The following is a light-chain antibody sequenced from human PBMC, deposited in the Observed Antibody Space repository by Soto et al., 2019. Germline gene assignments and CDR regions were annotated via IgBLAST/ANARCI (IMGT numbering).Light chain of an antibody. J-gene: IGLJ3*02. Sequence: QSVLTQPPSASGTPGQRVTISCSGSSSNIGSNTVNWYQQLPGTAPKLLICSNNQRPSGVPDRFSGSKSGTSASLAISGLQSEDEDDYYCAAWDDSLNGRVFGGGTKLTVL. CDR1: SSNIGSNT. CDR3: AAWDDSLNGRV. CDR2: SNN. V-gene: IGLV1-44*01.